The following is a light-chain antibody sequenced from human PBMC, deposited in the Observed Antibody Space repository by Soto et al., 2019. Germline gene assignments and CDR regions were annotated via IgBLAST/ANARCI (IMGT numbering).Light chain of an antibody. CDR3: LQHTTYPIT. CDR1: QAIGTS. V-gene: IGKV1-17*03. Sequence: DIQMTQSPSALSASVGDRVTITCRASQAIGTSLLWFQQKPGKVPKRLIYAASTLQSGVPSRFSGSGSGTEFTLTISSLQPEDFATYYCLQHTTYPITFXPGTKVDIK. CDR2: AAS. J-gene: IGKJ3*01.